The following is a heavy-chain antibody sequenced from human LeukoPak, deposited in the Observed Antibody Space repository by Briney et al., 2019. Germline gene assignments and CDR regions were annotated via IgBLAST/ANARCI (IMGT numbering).Heavy chain of an antibody. Sequence: PSETLSLTCTVSGGSISSYYWSGIRQPPGKGLEWIGYIYYSGSTNYNPSLKSRVTISVDTSKNQFSLKLSSVTAADTAVYYCARGWFGELSAFDIWGQGTMVTVSS. D-gene: IGHD3-10*01. CDR1: GGSISSYY. V-gene: IGHV4-59*01. CDR2: IYYSGST. J-gene: IGHJ3*02. CDR3: ARGWFGELSAFDI.